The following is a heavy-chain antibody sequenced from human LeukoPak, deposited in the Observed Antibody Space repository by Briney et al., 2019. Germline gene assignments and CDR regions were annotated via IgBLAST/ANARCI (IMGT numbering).Heavy chain of an antibody. V-gene: IGHV1-18*04. CDR2: ISGDNGYT. D-gene: IGHD3-10*01. J-gene: IGHJ4*02. CDR3: ARLWSDTSY. Sequence: ASVKVSCTASGYTFSSYIITWVRQAPGEGLEWMGRISGDNGYTNYAQKFQGRVRMTTDTPTSTAFMELTSLTPDDTAVYYCARLWSDTSYWGQGTLVTVSS. CDR1: GYTFSSYI.